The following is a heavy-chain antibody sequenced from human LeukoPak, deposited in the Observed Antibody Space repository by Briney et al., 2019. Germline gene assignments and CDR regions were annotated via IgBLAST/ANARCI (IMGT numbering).Heavy chain of an antibody. CDR3: ARALSSGWYDPQDY. CDR2: INPNSGGT. Sequence: GASVKVSCKASGYTFTGYYIHWVRQAPGQGLEWMAWINPNSGGTNYAQKFQGRVTMTRDTSISTACMELSRLRSDDTAVYYCARALSSGWYDPQDYWGQGTLVTVSS. D-gene: IGHD6-19*01. V-gene: IGHV1-2*02. CDR1: GYTFTGYY. J-gene: IGHJ4*02.